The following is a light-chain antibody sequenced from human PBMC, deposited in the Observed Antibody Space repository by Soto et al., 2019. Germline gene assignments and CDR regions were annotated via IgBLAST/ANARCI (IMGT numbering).Light chain of an antibody. CDR2: KVS. J-gene: IGKJ1*01. CDR3: MQGTHWPPAWT. Sequence: EVVRTQSPLSRPVTLGQPPSIPAGSIQTLVYMVGNTYLNWFQQSQGQSPRRLIYKVSNRDSGVPDRFSGSGSGTDFTLKISRVEAEDVGVYYCMQGTHWPPAWTFGQGTKVEIK. CDR1: QTLVYMVGNTY. V-gene: IGKV2-30*01.